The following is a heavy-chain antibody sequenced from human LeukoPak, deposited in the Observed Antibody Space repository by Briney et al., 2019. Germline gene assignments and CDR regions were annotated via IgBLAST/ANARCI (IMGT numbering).Heavy chain of an antibody. CDR2: ISGDGGST. V-gene: IGHV3-43*02. Sequence: KPGGSLTLSCSASAFTFDDYARHRVPPAPGNGLEWVSLISGDGGSTYYAESVKGRFTISRDNSKNSLYLQMNGLRTEDTALYYCGKDGSSLWGQGTLVTVSS. CDR1: AFTFDDYA. J-gene: IGHJ4*02. D-gene: IGHD2-2*01. CDR3: GKDGSSL.